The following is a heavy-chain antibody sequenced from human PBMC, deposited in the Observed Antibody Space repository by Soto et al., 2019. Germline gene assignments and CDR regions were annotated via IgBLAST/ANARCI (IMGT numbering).Heavy chain of an antibody. CDR3: ARKGSSWYRGYDY. D-gene: IGHD6-13*01. CDR1: GGSFSGYY. CDR2: INHSGST. Sequence: PSETLSLTCAVYGGSFSGYYWSWIRQPPGKGLEWIGEINHSGSTNYNPSLKSRVTISVDTSKNQFSLKLSSVTAADTAVYYCARKGSSWYRGYDYWGQGTLVTVSS. V-gene: IGHV4-34*01. J-gene: IGHJ4*02.